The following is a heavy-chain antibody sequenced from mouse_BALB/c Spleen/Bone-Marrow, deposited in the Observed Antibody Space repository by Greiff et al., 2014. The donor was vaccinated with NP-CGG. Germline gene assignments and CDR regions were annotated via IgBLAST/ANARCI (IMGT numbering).Heavy chain of an antibody. CDR3: ARSGDGCPRDAMDY. CDR2: IYPGSGNT. D-gene: IGHD2-3*01. J-gene: IGHJ4*01. V-gene: IGHV1-77*01. CDR1: GYTFTDYY. Sequence: QVQLQQSGAELARPGASVKLSCKASGYTFTDYYINWVKQRTGQGLEWIGEIYPGSGNTYYNEKFKGKATLTADKSSSTAYMQLSSLTSKHSAVYFCARSGDGCPRDAMDYWGQGTSVTVSS.